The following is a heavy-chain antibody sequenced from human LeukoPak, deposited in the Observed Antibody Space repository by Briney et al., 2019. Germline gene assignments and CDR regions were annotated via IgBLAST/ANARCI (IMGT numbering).Heavy chain of an antibody. CDR1: GFTVSSNY. J-gene: IGHJ4*02. CDR3: ARNNWNYAFDY. D-gene: IGHD1-7*01. Sequence: GGSLRLSCAASGFTVSSNYMSWVRQAPGKGLEGVSVIYSGGSTYYADSVKGRFAISRDNSKNTLYLQMNSLRAEDTVVYYCARNNWNYAFDYWGQGTLVTVSS. CDR2: IYSGGST. V-gene: IGHV3-53*01.